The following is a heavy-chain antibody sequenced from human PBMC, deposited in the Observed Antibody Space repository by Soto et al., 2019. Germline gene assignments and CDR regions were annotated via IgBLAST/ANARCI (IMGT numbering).Heavy chain of an antibody. D-gene: IGHD2-8*02. J-gene: IGHJ6*02. CDR3: ARDVSTARNYGMDV. CDR1: GGTFSSYA. V-gene: IGHV1-69*13. CDR2: IIPIFGTA. Sequence: SVNVSCKXSGGTFSSYAISWVRQAPGQGLEWMGGIIPIFGTANYAQKFQGRVTITADESTSTAYMELSSLRSEDTAVYYCARDVSTARNYGMDVWGQGTTVTVSS.